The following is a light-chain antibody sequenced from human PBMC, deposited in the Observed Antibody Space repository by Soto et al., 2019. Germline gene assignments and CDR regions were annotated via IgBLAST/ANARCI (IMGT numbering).Light chain of an antibody. CDR3: QQTYSTPYT. CDR1: QSISSY. CDR2: GAS. V-gene: IGKV1-39*01. J-gene: IGKJ2*01. Sequence: DIQMTQSPSSLSASVGDRVTITCRASQSISSYLNWYQQKPGKAPKLLIFGASVLQSGVPSRFSGTGSGTEVTLTISSLQPEDLGTYYCQQTYSTPYTFGQGTKVDIK.